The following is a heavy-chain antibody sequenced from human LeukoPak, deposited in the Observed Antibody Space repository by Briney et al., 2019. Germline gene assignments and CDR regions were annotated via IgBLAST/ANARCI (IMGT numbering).Heavy chain of an antibody. V-gene: IGHV1-2*02. Sequence: ASVKVSCXASGYTFTGYYMHWVRQAPGQGLAWMGWINPNSGGTNYAQKFQGRVTMTRDTSISTAYMELSRLRSDDTAVYYCARASGVVPHDAFDIWGQGTMVTVSS. CDR1: GYTFTGYY. J-gene: IGHJ3*02. CDR3: ARASGVVPHDAFDI. CDR2: INPNSGGT. D-gene: IGHD2-15*01.